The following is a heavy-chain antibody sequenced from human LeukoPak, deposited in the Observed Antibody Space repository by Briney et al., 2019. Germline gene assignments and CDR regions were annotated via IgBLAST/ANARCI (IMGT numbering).Heavy chain of an antibody. D-gene: IGHD2-21*02. V-gene: IGHV4-34*01. CDR2: INHSGST. J-gene: IGHJ4*02. CDR1: GGSFSDYY. Sequence: SETLSLTCAVYGGSFSDYYWSWIRQPPGKGLEWIGEINHSGSTNYNPSLKSRVTISVDKSKNQFSLNLRSVTAADTAVYYCARDRCGGDCPLDYWGQGTLVTVSS. CDR3: ARDRCGGDCPLDY.